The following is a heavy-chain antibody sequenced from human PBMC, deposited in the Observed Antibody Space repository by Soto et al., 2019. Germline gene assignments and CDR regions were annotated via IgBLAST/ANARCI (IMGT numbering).Heavy chain of an antibody. V-gene: IGHV1-18*01. J-gene: IGHJ3*02. CDR2: ISAYNGNT. CDR1: GYTFTSYG. Sequence: GASVKVSCKASGYTFTSYGISWVRQAPGQGLEWMGWISAYNGNTNYAQKLQGRVTMTTDTSTSTAYMELRSLRSDDTAVYYCARDDWDSSDYLYAFDIWGQGTMVTVSS. CDR3: ARDDWDSSDYLYAFDI. D-gene: IGHD3-22*01.